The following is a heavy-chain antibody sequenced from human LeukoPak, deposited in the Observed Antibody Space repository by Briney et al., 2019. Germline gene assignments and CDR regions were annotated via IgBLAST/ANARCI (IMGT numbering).Heavy chain of an antibody. V-gene: IGHV1-24*01. J-gene: IGHJ4*02. Sequence: ASVKVSCKVSGYTLTELSMHWVRQAPGKGLELMGGFDPEDGETIYAQKFQGRVTMTEDTSTDTAYMELSSLRSEDTAVYYCATEDQPGIAARGAKPFDYWGQGTLVTVSS. CDR3: ATEDQPGIAARGAKPFDY. CDR2: FDPEDGET. CDR1: GYTLTELS. D-gene: IGHD6-13*01.